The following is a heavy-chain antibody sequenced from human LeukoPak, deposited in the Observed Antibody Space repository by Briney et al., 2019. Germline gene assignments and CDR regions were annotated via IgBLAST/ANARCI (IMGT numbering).Heavy chain of an antibody. CDR1: GFTFSSYA. Sequence: PGGSLRLSCAASGFTFSSYAMSCVRRAPVKGLEWVSAMSGRGGSTYYADSVKGRFTISRDNSKNTLYLQMNSLRAEDTAVYYCAKDPYYDFWSGYYSGPSFDYWGQGTLVTVSS. CDR3: AKDPYYDFWSGYYSGPSFDY. D-gene: IGHD3-3*01. J-gene: IGHJ4*02. CDR2: MSGRGGST. V-gene: IGHV3-23*01.